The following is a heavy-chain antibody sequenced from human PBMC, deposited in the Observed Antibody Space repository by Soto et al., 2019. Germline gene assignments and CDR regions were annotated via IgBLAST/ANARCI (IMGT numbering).Heavy chain of an antibody. Sequence: QVQLVESGGGVVQPGRSLRLSCAASGFTFSSYAMHWVRQAPGKGLEWVAVISYDGSNKYYADSVKGRFTISRDNSKNTLYLXVXRLRAEDTAVYYCAREYSSSATHHKFYYYYYYGMDVWGQGTTVTVSS. J-gene: IGHJ6*02. CDR1: GFTFSSYA. D-gene: IGHD6-6*01. V-gene: IGHV3-30-3*01. CDR2: ISYDGSNK. CDR3: AREYSSSATHHKFYYYYYYGMDV.